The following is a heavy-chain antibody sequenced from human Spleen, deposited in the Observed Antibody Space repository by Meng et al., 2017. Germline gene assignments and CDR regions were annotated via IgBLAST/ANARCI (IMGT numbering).Heavy chain of an antibody. CDR2: IYRSGNT. CDR1: GLSLSTGGSY. D-gene: IGHD3-22*01. CDR3: ARKDYYYDSGYYYGLIDY. V-gene: IGHV4-31*01. Sequence: LQKECHGSVNASETLSLTCTVSGLSLSTGGSYWNWIRQYPGKGLEWIGYIYRSGNTYYNPSLKSLVTISVQTSKNQFSLKLTSVTAADTAVYFCARKDYYYDSGYYYGLIDYWCQGALVTVSS. J-gene: IGHJ4*02.